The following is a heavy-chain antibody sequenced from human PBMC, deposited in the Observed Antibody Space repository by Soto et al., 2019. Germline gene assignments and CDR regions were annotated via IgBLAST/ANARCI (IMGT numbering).Heavy chain of an antibody. V-gene: IGHV3-30*14. D-gene: IGHD3-9*01. CDR2: ISYEGSDK. CDR3: VRGLTYYDILCGYYHHWFDP. J-gene: IGHJ5*02. Sequence: PGGSLKLSCSASGFTFSSYTFHVVRQAPGKGREGVAVISYEGSDKSYADSVKGGFTNSRDNSKNTLYIQMNSPRAAEKVVYYCVRGLTYYDILCGYYHHWFDPWXQGTLVTVSS. CDR1: GFTFSSYT.